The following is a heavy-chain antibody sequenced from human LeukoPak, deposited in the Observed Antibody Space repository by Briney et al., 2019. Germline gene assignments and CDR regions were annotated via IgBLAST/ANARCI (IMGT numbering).Heavy chain of an antibody. Sequence: GGSLRLSCAASGFTFSSYSMNWVRQAPGKGLEWVSYISSSSDTIYYADSVKGRFTISRDNAKRSLYLQMNSLRAEDTAVYYCATGRDYGDLCFDYWGQGTLVTVSS. CDR1: GFTFSSYS. CDR3: ATGRDYGDLCFDY. D-gene: IGHD4-17*01. J-gene: IGHJ4*02. CDR2: ISSSSDTI. V-gene: IGHV3-48*01.